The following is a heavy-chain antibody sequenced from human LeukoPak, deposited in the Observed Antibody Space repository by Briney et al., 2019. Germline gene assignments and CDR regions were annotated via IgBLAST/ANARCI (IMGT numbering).Heavy chain of an antibody. V-gene: IGHV3-20*04. D-gene: IGHD3-22*01. CDR2: INGKGGRK. J-gene: IGHJ3*02. CDR1: GFTLENYG. CDR3: ARHITMIHLDAFDI. Sequence: GGSLRLSGAAPGFTLENYGRSGVGQAQGKGLGGVSGINGKGGRKVYEDSVKGRFTISRDNAKNSLYLQMNSLRAEDPALYYCARHITMIHLDAFDIWGQGTMVTVSS.